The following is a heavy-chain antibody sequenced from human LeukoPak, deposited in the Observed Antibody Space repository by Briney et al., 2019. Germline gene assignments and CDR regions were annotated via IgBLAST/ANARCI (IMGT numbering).Heavy chain of an antibody. V-gene: IGHV3-30*04. Sequence: PGRSLRLSCAASGFTFSSYAMHWVRQAPGKGLEWVAVISYDGSNKYYADSVKGRFTTSRDNSKNTLYLQMNSLRAEDTAVYYCARDLLTETRLLWFGELKYGMDVWGKGTTVTVSS. J-gene: IGHJ6*04. CDR1: GFTFSSYA. D-gene: IGHD3-10*01. CDR2: ISYDGSNK. CDR3: ARDLLTETRLLWFGELKYGMDV.